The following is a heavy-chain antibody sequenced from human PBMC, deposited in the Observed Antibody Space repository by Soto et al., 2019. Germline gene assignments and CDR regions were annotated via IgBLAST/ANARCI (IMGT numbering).Heavy chain of an antibody. CDR1: GFTFSSYE. CDR2: ISSSGSTI. D-gene: IGHD3-16*01. J-gene: IGHJ4*02. V-gene: IGHV3-48*03. Sequence: PGGSLRLSCAASGFTFSSYEMNWVRQAPGKGLEWVSYISSSGSTIYYADSVKGRFTISRDNAKNSLYLQMNSLRAEDTAVYYCARSSWGSYYFGYWGPGTLVNVFS. CDR3: ARSSWGSYYFGY.